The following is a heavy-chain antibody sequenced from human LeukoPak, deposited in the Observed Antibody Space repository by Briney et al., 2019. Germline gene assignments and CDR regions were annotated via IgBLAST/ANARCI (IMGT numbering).Heavy chain of an antibody. Sequence: PGGSLRLSCAASGFTFSSYSMNWVRQAPGKGLEWVSSISSSSSYIYYADSVKGRFTISRDNAENSLYLQMNSLRAEDTAVYYCARSKRVSSSFDYWGQGTLVTVPS. J-gene: IGHJ4*02. D-gene: IGHD6-6*01. V-gene: IGHV3-21*01. CDR3: ARSKRVSSSFDY. CDR2: ISSSSSYI. CDR1: GFTFSSYS.